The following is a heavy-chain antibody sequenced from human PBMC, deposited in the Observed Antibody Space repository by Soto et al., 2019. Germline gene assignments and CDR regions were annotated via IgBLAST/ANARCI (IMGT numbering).Heavy chain of an antibody. J-gene: IGHJ6*02. CDR2: IYYSGST. V-gene: IGHV4-30-4*01. CDR1: GGSISRGDYY. Sequence: SETLSLTCTVSGGSISRGDYYWSWIRQPPGKGLEWIGYIYYSGSTYYNPSLKSRVTISVDTSKNQFSLKLSSVTAADTAVYYCARDVLLWFGELLLYSYGMDVWGQGTTVTVSS. CDR3: ARDVLLWFGELLLYSYGMDV. D-gene: IGHD3-10*01.